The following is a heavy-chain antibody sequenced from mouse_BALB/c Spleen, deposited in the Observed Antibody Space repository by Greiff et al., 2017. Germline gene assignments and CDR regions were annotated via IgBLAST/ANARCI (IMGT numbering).Heavy chain of an antibody. V-gene: IGHV5-6-4*01. CDR1: GFTFSSYT. J-gene: IGHJ3*01. CDR2: ISSGGSYT. Sequence: DVHLVESGGGLVKPGGSLKLSCAASGFTFSSYTMSWVRQTPEKRLEWVATISSGGSYTYYPDSVKGRFTISRDNAKNTLYLQMSSLKSEDTAMYYCTRDRDSWFAYWGQGTLVTVSA. CDR3: TRDRDSWFAY.